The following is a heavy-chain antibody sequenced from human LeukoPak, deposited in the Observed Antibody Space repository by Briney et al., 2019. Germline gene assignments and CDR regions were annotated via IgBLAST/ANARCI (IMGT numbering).Heavy chain of an antibody. CDR2: IYGSGGST. Sequence: GGSLRLSCAASGFTFSSYAMGWVRQAPGKGLEWVSTIYGSGGSTYYADSVRGRFTISRDNSKNTLYLQMNSLRDEDTAVYYCAKDVGGDYGSGSYEIWFDPWGQGTLVT. CDR1: GFTFSSYA. J-gene: IGHJ5*02. V-gene: IGHV3-23*01. D-gene: IGHD3-10*01. CDR3: AKDVGGDYGSGSYEIWFDP.